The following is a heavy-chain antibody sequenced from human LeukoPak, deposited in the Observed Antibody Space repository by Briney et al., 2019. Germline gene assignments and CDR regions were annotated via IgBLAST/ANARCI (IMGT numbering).Heavy chain of an antibody. Sequence: SGGSLRLSCAASGFTFGSYGMHWVRQAPGKGLEWVAVIWYDGSNKYYADSVKGRFTISRDNSKNTLYLQMNSLRAEDTAVYYCARVRSAYYYYYGMDVWGQGTTVTVSS. V-gene: IGHV3-33*01. J-gene: IGHJ6*02. CDR3: ARVRSAYYYYYGMDV. CDR1: GFTFGSYG. CDR2: IWYDGSNK.